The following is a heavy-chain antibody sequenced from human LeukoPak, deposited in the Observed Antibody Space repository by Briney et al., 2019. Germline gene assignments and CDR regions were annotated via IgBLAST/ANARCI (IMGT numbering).Heavy chain of an antibody. V-gene: IGHV3-23*01. CDR2: ISGNGRST. D-gene: IGHD2-8*02. CDR3: AKEYYVLLVYALGGSFDY. J-gene: IGHJ4*02. Sequence: GVSLRLSCAASAFTFSRYAMSWVSKAPGKGLEWVSTISGNGRSTYYGDSVKGRFTISRDNSKNTMSLQMNSLRAEDTAVYYCAKEYYVLLVYALGGSFDYWGRGTLVTVSS. CDR1: AFTFSRYA.